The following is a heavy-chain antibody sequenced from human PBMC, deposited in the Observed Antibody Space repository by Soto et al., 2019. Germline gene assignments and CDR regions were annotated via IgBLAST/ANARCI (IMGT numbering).Heavy chain of an antibody. V-gene: IGHV4-39*01. CDR3: ARHGGRITIFGVVRWFDP. CDR2: IYYSGST. D-gene: IGHD3-3*01. CDR1: GFSISSSSYY. J-gene: IGHJ5*02. Sequence: SETLSLTCPFSGFSISSSSYYLGWIRQPPGKGLEWIGSIYYSGSTYYNPSLKSRVTISVDTSKNQFSLKLSSVTAADTAVYYCARHGGRITIFGVVRWFDPWGQGTLVTVSS.